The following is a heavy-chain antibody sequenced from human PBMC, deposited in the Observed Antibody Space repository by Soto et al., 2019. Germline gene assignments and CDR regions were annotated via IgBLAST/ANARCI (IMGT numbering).Heavy chain of an antibody. J-gene: IGHJ6*02. V-gene: IGHV4-4*02. CDR1: GGSISSSNW. CDR2: IYHSGST. Sequence: SETLSLTCAVSGGSISSSNWWSWVRQPPGKGLEWIGEIYHSGSTNYNPSLKSRVTISVDKSKNQFSLKLSSVTAADTAVYYCARGGAARPYYYYYYGMDVWGQGXTVTVYS. CDR3: ARGGAARPYYYYYYGMDV. D-gene: IGHD6-6*01.